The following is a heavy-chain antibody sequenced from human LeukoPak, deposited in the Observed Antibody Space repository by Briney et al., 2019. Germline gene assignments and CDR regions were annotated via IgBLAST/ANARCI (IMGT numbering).Heavy chain of an antibody. CDR1: GFTFSSSW. D-gene: IGHD5-12*01. CDR3: ARDPGSGYEEHFDY. J-gene: IGHJ4*02. V-gene: IGHV3-7*03. CDR2: IKPDGSET. Sequence: GGSLRLSCAASGFTFSSSWMSWVRQTPGKGLEWVAGIKPDGSETFYSDSVKGRFTISRDNAKDSLYLQMNSLRAEDTAVYYCARDPGSGYEEHFDYWGQGTLVTVSS.